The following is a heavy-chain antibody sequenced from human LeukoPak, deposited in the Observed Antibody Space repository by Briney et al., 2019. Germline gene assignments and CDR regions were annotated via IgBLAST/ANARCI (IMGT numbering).Heavy chain of an antibody. CDR1: GFTFSSYS. CDR2: LSSSSSTI. Sequence: GGSLRLSCVASGFTFSSYSMNWVRQAPGKGLEWVSYLSSSSSTIYYADSVKGRFTISRDNAKNSLYMQMNSLRDEDTAVYYCARVYYYDSSGYHNDAFDIWGQGTMVTVSS. V-gene: IGHV3-48*02. D-gene: IGHD3-22*01. CDR3: ARVYYYDSSGYHNDAFDI. J-gene: IGHJ3*02.